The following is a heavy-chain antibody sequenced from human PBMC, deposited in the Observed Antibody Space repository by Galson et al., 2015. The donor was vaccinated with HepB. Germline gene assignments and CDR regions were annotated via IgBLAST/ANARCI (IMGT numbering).Heavy chain of an antibody. CDR2: IIPIFGTA. CDR1: GGTFSSYA. J-gene: IGHJ4*02. D-gene: IGHD5-12*01. V-gene: IGHV1-69*01. CDR3: ARSRGGGYYFDY. Sequence: SGGTFSSYAIRWVRQAPGQGLEWMGGIIPIFGTANYAQKFQGRVTITADESTSTAYMELSSLRSEDTAVYYCARSRGGGYYFDYWGQGTLVTVSS.